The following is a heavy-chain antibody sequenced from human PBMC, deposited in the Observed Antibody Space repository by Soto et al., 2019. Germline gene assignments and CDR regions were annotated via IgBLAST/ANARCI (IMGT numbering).Heavy chain of an antibody. J-gene: IGHJ4*02. D-gene: IGHD3-10*01. Sequence: ASVKVSCKASGYTFTSYGISWVRQAPGQGLEWMGWISAYNGNTNYAQKLQGRVTMTTDTSTSTAYLELRSLRSDDTAASYCARIVGGWGSYSLGHWGQGTLVTVSS. CDR2: ISAYNGNT. V-gene: IGHV1-18*01. CDR1: GYTFTSYG. CDR3: ARIVGGWGSYSLGH.